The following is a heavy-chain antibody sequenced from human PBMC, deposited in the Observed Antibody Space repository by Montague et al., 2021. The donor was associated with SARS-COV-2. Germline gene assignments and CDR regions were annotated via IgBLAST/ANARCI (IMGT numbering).Heavy chain of an antibody. CDR3: ARDQPADCTGGNCYPFDY. V-gene: IGHV4-61*02. J-gene: IGHJ4*02. CDR2: IYTSGST. Sequence: TLSLTCTVSGDSIRSGTYYWNWVRQPAGKGLEWIGRIYTSGSTNYNPSLKSRVTMSVDTSKNQFSLRLSSVTAADTAVYYCARDQPADCTGGNCYPFDYWGQGTLVTVSS. D-gene: IGHD2-15*01. CDR1: GDSIRSGTYY.